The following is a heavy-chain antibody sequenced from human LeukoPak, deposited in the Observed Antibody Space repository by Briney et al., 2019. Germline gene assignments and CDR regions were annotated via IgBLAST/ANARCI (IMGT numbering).Heavy chain of an antibody. CDR3: ARPSEATYYYFDY. J-gene: IGHJ4*02. CDR1: GYIFTHYW. V-gene: IGHV5-51*01. Sequence: NPGESLKISCQVSGYIFTHYWIGWVRQMPGKGLEWMGIIYPGDSDTRYSPSFQGQVAISADKSISTAYLQWSSLKASDTAMYYCARPSEATYYYFDYWGQGTLVTVSS. CDR2: IYPGDSDT. D-gene: IGHD5-12*01.